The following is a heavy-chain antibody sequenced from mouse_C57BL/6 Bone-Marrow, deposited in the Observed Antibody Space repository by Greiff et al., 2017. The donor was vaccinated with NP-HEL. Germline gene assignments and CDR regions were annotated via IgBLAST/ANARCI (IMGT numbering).Heavy chain of an antibody. J-gene: IGHJ2*01. V-gene: IGHV3-6*01. CDR3: ARADSSGYRFDY. D-gene: IGHD3-2*02. CDR1: GYSITSGYY. Sequence: EVQLQESGPGLVKPSQSLSLTCSVTGYSITSGYYWNWIRQFPGNKLEWMGYISYDGSNNYNPSLKNRISITRDTSKNQFFLKLNSVTTEDTATYYCARADSSGYRFDYWGQGTTLTVSS. CDR2: ISYDGSN.